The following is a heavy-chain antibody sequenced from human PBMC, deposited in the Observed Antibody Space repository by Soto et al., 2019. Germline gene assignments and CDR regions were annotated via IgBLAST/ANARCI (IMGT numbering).Heavy chain of an antibody. J-gene: IGHJ4*02. D-gene: IGHD3-16*01. CDR1: GFTFSNAW. Sequence: EVQLVESGGGLVKPGGSLRLSCAASGFTFSNAWMNWVRQAPGKGLEWVGRIKSKNDGGTTDYAAPVKGRFTISRDDSKNTLYLQMNSLKTEATAVYYGTTESEGGDYWGQGTLVTVSS. CDR2: IKSKNDGGTT. V-gene: IGHV3-15*07. CDR3: TTESEGGDY.